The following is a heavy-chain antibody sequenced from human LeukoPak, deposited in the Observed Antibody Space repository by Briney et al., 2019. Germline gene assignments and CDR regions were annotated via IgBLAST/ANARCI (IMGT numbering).Heavy chain of an antibody. J-gene: IGHJ4*02. CDR2: INPNSGGT. CDR3: ARVKVGGTYFDY. CDR1: GYTFTGYY. Sequence: ASVKVSCKASGYTFTGYYMHWVRQAPGQGLEWMGWINPNSGGTNHAQKFQGRVTMTRDTSISTAYMELSRLRSDDTAVYYCARVKVGGTYFDYWGQGTLVTVSS. D-gene: IGHD1-26*01. V-gene: IGHV1-2*02.